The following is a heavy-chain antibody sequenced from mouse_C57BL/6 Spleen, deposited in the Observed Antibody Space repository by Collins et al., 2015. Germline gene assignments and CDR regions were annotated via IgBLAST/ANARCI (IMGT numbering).Heavy chain of an antibody. CDR2: INTYSGVP. D-gene: IGHD2-12*01. Sequence: QIQLVQSGPELKKPGETVKISCKASGYTFTTYGMSWVKQAPGKGLKWLGWINTYSGVPIYADDFKGRFAFSLETSASTASLQINNLKNEDTATYLCARDSDWYFDVWGTGTTVTVSS. V-gene: IGHV9-3*01. CDR1: GYTFTTYG. CDR3: ARDSDWYFDV. J-gene: IGHJ1*03.